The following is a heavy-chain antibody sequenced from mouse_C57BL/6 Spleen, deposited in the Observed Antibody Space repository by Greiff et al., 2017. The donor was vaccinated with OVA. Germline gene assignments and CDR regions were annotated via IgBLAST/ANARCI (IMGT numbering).Heavy chain of an antibody. CDR2: IYPGDGDT. J-gene: IGHJ2*01. CDR1: GYAFSSSW. Sequence: VKLQESGPELVKPGASVKISCKASGYAFSSSWMNWVKQRPGKGLEWIGRIYPGDGDTNYNGKFKGKATLTADKSSSTAYMQLSSLTSEDSAVYYCARERTGSYYFDYWGQGTTLTVSS. V-gene: IGHV1-82*01. D-gene: IGHD4-1*01. CDR3: ARERTGSYYFDY.